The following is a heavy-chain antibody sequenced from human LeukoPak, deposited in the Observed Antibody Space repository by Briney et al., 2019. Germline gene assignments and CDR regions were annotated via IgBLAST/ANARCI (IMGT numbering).Heavy chain of an antibody. CDR1: GFTFDDYG. CDR2: TNWNGGST. CDR3: GGLYFDY. Sequence: GGSLRLSCVASGFTFDDYGMGWVRQVPGKGLEWVSGTNWNGGSTGYADSVKGRFTISRDNAKNSLYLQMNSLRAEDTAVYYCGGLYFDYWGQGTLVTVSS. V-gene: IGHV3-20*04. J-gene: IGHJ4*02.